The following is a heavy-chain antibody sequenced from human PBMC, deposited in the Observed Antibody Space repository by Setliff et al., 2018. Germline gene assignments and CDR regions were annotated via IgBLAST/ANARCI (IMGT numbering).Heavy chain of an antibody. Sequence: ASVKVSCKASGYTFTGYYMHWVRQAPGQGLEWMGWINPNSGGTNYAQKFQGRVTMTRDTSISAAYMELSRLRSDDTAVYYCARGRTRTSTIFGIVSLSSWGDGTTVTVSS. CDR1: GYTFTGYY. D-gene: IGHD3-3*01. V-gene: IGHV1-2*02. J-gene: IGHJ6*04. CDR2: INPNSGGT. CDR3: ARGRTRTSTIFGIVSLSS.